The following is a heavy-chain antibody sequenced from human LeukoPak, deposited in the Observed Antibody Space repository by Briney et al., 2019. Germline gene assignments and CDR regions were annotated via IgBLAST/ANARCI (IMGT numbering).Heavy chain of an antibody. CDR1: GGSFSGYY. D-gene: IGHD3-3*01. CDR3: ARGRGYDFCSGYRYYYYMDV. J-gene: IGHJ6*03. V-gene: IGHV4-34*01. Sequence: PSETLSLTCAVYGGSFSGYYWSWIRQPPGKGLEWIGEINHSGSTNYNPSLKSRVTISVDTSKNQFSLKLSSVTAADTAVYYCARGRGYDFCSGYRYYYYMDVWGKGTTVTVSS. CDR2: INHSGST.